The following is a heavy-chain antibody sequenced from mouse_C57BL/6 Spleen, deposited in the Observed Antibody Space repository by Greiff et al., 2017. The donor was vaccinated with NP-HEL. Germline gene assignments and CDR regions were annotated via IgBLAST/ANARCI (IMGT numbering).Heavy chain of an antibody. Sequence: QVQLQQPGAELVKPGASVKMSCKASGYTFTSYWITWVKQRPGQGLEWIGDIYPGSGSTNYNEKFKSKATLTVDTSSSTAYMQLSSLTSEDSAVYYCARDGAHYYGSSYGFAYWGQGTLVTVSA. J-gene: IGHJ3*01. CDR1: GYTFTSYW. D-gene: IGHD1-1*01. CDR3: ARDGAHYYGSSYGFAY. CDR2: IYPGSGST. V-gene: IGHV1-55*01.